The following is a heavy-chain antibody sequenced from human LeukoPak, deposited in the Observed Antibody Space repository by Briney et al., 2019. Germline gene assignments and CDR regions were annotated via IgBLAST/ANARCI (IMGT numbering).Heavy chain of an antibody. Sequence: GGSLRLSCAASGFTFSSYAMSWVRQAPGKGLEWVSAISGSGGSTYYADSVKGRFTISRDNSKNTPYLQMNSLRAEDTAVYYCAKRAMVRGVISISRAYYFDYWGQGTLVTVSS. D-gene: IGHD3-10*01. CDR2: ISGSGGST. CDR1: GFTFSSYA. V-gene: IGHV3-23*01. CDR3: AKRAMVRGVISISRAYYFDY. J-gene: IGHJ4*02.